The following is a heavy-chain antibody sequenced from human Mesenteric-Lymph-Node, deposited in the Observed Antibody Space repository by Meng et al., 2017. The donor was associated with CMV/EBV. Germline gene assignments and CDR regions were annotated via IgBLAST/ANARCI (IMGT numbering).Heavy chain of an antibody. D-gene: IGHD2-15*01. CDR3: ARDRNYCTGASCPGGMDV. Sequence: SETLSLTCTVSGDSISSCDYYWGWIRQPPGKGLEWIGNIYYCGGTYYNPSLQSRVTISLGTSKNLVSLKLSSVTAADTALYFCARDRNYCTGASCPGGMDVWGQGTTVTVSS. CDR2: IYYCGGT. V-gene: IGHV4-39*07. J-gene: IGHJ6*02. CDR1: GDSISSCDYY.